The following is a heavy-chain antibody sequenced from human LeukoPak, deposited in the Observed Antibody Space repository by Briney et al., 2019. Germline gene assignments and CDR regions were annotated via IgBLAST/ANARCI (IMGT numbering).Heavy chain of an antibody. V-gene: IGHV3-30*18. CDR1: GSTFSSYG. CDR3: AKGSGSSCYSPCDY. CDR2: VSSDGGTT. D-gene: IGHD2-15*01. Sequence: GGSLRLSCAASGSTFSSYGMHWVRQAPGKGLDWVAVVSSDGGTTYYADSVKGRFTISRDNFKNTLYLQMNSLRADDTAVYYCAKGSGSSCYSPCDYWGQGILVTVSS. J-gene: IGHJ4*02.